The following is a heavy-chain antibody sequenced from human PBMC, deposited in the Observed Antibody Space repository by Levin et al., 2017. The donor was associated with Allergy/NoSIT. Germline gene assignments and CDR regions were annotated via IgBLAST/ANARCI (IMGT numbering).Heavy chain of an antibody. D-gene: IGHD5-12*01. CDR1: GYTFTGYY. V-gene: IGHV1-2*02. CDR2: INPNNGAS. J-gene: IGHJ3*02. CDR3: ARPTTVATLLYDAFDI. Sequence: GESLKISCKASGYTFTGYYVHWVRQAPGQGLEWMAWINPNNGASNSAQKFQGRVTMTRDTSINTVYMELTRLRSDDTAVYFCARPTTVATLLYDAFDIWGQGTMVTVSS.